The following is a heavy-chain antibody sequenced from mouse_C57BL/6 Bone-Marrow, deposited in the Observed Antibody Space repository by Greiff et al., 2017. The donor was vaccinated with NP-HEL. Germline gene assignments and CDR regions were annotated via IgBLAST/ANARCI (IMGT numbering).Heavy chain of an antibody. Sequence: VQLQQSGAELVRPGTSVKVSCKASGYAFTNYLIEWVKQRPGQGLEWIGVINPGSGGTNYNEKFKGKATLTADKSSSTAYMQLSSLTSEDSAVYFCARDSLDSFDDWGQGTTLTVAS. J-gene: IGHJ2*01. CDR2: INPGSGGT. CDR3: ARDSLDSFDD. V-gene: IGHV1-54*01. D-gene: IGHD3-2*01. CDR1: GYAFTNYL.